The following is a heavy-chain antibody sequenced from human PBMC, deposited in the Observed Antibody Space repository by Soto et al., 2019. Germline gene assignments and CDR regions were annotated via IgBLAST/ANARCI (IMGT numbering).Heavy chain of an antibody. D-gene: IGHD3-10*01. CDR2: IYWDDDK. J-gene: IGHJ4*02. V-gene: IGHV2-5*02. CDR1: GFSLSTREVG. Sequence: SGPTLVNPTQTLTLTCSFSGFSLSTREVGVGWIRQPPGKALEWLALIYWDDDKRYRPSLKSRLTIVKDTSKNLVILIMTNMDPEDTATYYCAHRAYYYGSGSYYNHWGQGILVTVSS. CDR3: AHRAYYYGSGSYYNH.